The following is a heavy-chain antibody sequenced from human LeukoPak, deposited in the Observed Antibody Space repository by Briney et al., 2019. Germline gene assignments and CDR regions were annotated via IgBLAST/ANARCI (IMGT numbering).Heavy chain of an antibody. Sequence: GGSLRLSCAASGFTFSSNGMHWVRQAPGKGLEWVAFIRYDGSNKYYADSVKGRFTISRDNSKNTLYLQMNSLRAEDTAVYYCAKDPRAGYSYGYGPASYYMDVWGKGTTVTVSS. CDR2: IRYDGSNK. CDR1: GFTFSSNG. V-gene: IGHV3-30*02. J-gene: IGHJ6*03. D-gene: IGHD5-18*01. CDR3: AKDPRAGYSYGYGPASYYMDV.